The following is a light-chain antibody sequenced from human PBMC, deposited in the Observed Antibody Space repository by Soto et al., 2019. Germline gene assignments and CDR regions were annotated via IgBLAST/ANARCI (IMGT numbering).Light chain of an antibody. J-gene: IGKJ5*01. V-gene: IGKV1-5*01. CDR1: QSISSW. Sequence: GDRVTITCRASQSISSWLAWYQQKPGKAPKLLIYGASSLESGVPSRFSGSGSGTEFTLTISSLQPDDFATYYCQQYNSYPITFGQGTRLEIK. CDR2: GAS. CDR3: QQYNSYPIT.